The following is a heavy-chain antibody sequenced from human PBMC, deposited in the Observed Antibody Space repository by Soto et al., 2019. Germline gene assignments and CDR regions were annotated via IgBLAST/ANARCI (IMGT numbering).Heavy chain of an antibody. CDR2: IYHSGST. Sequence: PSVTMSVTWTVAGGNRSSSGWWSWVRPPPGKGLEWIGEIYHSGSTNYNPSLKGRVTISVDKSKNQFSLKLSSVTAADTAVYYCARSPDSSGYYPRRYYYGMDVWGQGTTVTVSS. J-gene: IGHJ6*02. D-gene: IGHD3-22*01. CDR3: ARSPDSSGYYPRRYYYGMDV. V-gene: IGHV4-4*02. CDR1: GGNRSSSGW.